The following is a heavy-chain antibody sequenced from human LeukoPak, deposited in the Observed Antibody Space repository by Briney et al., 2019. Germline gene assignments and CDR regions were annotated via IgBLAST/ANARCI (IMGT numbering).Heavy chain of an antibody. J-gene: IGHJ6*03. CDR3: ARGRDGYNNYYYYYMDV. CDR2: MWYDGSIK. V-gene: IGHV3-33*02. CDR1: GFTFSNYG. Sequence: GGSLRLSCAASGFTFSNYGMHWVRQAPGKGLEWLAIMWYDGSIKYYADSAKGRFTISRDNSKNTVFLQMNSLRAEDTAGYYCARGRDGYNNYYYYYMDVWGKGTTVTVPS. D-gene: IGHD5-24*01.